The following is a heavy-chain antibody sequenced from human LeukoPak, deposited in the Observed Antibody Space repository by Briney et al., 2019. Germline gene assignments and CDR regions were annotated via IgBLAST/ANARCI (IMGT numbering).Heavy chain of an antibody. Sequence: SQTLSLTCTVSGGSISSGGYYWSWIRQHPGKGLEWIGYIYYSGSTYYNPSLKSRVTISVDTSKNQFSLKLSSVTAADTAVYYCARESAAIVLLDVWGKGTTVTVSS. J-gene: IGHJ6*04. V-gene: IGHV4-31*03. CDR3: ARESAAIVLLDV. CDR1: GGSISSGGYY. CDR2: IYYSGST. D-gene: IGHD2/OR15-2a*01.